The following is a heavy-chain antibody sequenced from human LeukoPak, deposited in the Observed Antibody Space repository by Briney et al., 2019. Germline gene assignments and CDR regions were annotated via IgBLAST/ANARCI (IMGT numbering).Heavy chain of an antibody. CDR1: VFTFSSYW. D-gene: IGHD2-2*01. CDR2: INSDGSST. V-gene: IGHV3-74*01. J-gene: IGHJ5*02. Sequence: GGSLRLSCAASVFTFSSYWMHWVRQAPGKGLVWVSRINSDGSSTSYADSVKGRFTISRDNAKNTLYLQMNSLRAEDTAVYYCARDPYYCSSTSCYAGWFDPWGQGTLVTVSS. CDR3: ARDPYYCSSTSCYAGWFDP.